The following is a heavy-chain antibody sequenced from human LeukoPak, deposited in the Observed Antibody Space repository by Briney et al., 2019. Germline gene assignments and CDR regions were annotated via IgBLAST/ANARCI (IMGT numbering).Heavy chain of an antibody. CDR2: ISYDGSNK. CDR1: GFTFSDYY. D-gene: IGHD3-10*01. J-gene: IGHJ3*02. CDR3: ARSPGRTGAFDI. Sequence: PGGSLRLSCAASGFTFSDYYMSWIRQAPGKGLEWVAVISYDGSNKYYADSVKGRFTISRDNSKNTLYLQMNSLRAEDTAVYYCARSPGRTGAFDIWGQGTMVTVSS. V-gene: IGHV3-30-3*01.